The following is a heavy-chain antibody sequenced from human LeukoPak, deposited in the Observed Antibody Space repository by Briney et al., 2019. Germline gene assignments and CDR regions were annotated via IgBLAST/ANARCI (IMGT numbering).Heavy chain of an antibody. CDR2: ISGSGAST. V-gene: IGHV3-23*01. Sequence: GGSLRLSCAASGFTFSTYAMSWVRQAPGKGLEWVSGISGSGASTYYADSVKGRFTISRDNSKKTLYLQMNSLRAEDTAVYYCAKDLWELLIPYFDYWGQGTLVTVSS. J-gene: IGHJ4*02. CDR3: AKDLWELLIPYFDY. D-gene: IGHD1-26*01. CDR1: GFTFSTYA.